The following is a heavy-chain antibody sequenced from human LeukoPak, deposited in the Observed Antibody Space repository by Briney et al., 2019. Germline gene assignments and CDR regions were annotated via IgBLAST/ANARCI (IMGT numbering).Heavy chain of an antibody. CDR2: IEYDGSEE. D-gene: IGHD3-16*01. CDR3: AYTNHLTY. CDR1: GLTFSGQW. V-gene: IGHV3-7*01. Sequence: PGGSLTLSCAASGLTFSGQWMNGVRQAPGQGLEWVANIEYDGSEEYYADSVKGRFTISRDNAKNSLSLQMNYVRAGDTAIYYCAYTNHLTYWGQGTLVTVSS. J-gene: IGHJ4*02.